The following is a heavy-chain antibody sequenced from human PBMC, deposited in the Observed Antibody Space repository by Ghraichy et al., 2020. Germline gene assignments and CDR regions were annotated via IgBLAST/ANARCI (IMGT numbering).Heavy chain of an antibody. CDR3: ARTGAYAYYFDY. D-gene: IGHD3-16*01. CDR1: GFTFSDHY. J-gene: IGHJ4*02. CDR2: TRNKANSYTT. V-gene: IGHV3-72*01. Sequence: LSLTCAASGFTFSDHYMDWVRQAPGKGLEWVGRTRNKANSYTTEYAASVKGRFTISRDDSKNSLYLQMNSLKTEDTAVYYCARTGAYAYYFDYWGQGTLVTVSS.